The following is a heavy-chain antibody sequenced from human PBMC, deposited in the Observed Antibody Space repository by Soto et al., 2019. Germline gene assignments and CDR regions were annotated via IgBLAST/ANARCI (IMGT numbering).Heavy chain of an antibody. CDR2: TYYRSKWYY. CDR1: GDSVSSDRAS. CDR3: TRLRGDGWLDL. Sequence: LSLTCVISGDSVSSDRASWNWVRQSPSRGLEWLGKTYYRSKWYYEYAMSVRGRIIINPDTSRNQLSLQLNSVTPEDTAVYYCTRLRGDGWLDLWGQGTQVTVSS. J-gene: IGHJ5*02. V-gene: IGHV6-1*01.